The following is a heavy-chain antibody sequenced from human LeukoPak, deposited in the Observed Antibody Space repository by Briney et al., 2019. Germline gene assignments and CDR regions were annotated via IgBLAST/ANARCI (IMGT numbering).Heavy chain of an antibody. J-gene: IGHJ6*02. CDR2: IIPIFGTA. CDR3: ARYCSSTSCQIVSYYYYVMDV. V-gene: IGHV1-69*13. D-gene: IGHD2-2*01. CDR1: GGTFSSYA. Sequence: GASVKVSCKASGGTFSSYAISWVRQAPGQGLEWMGGIIPIFGTANYAQKFQGRVTITADESTSTAYMELSSLRSEDTAVYYCARYCSSTSCQIVSYYYYVMDVGGQGTTVTVSS.